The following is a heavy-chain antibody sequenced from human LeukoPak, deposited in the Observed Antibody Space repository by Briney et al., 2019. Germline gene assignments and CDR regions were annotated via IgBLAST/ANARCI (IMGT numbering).Heavy chain of an antibody. Sequence: SQTLSLTCTISGDSVSSSFAAWNWIRQSPSSGLEWLGRTYYRSRWYTDYAESVKSRIPINVDTSKNQFSLKLNSSTPEDTAVFFCAREWGPTTIYDSWGQGTLVTVSS. V-gene: IGHV6-1*01. D-gene: IGHD7-27*01. J-gene: IGHJ4*02. CDR2: TYYRSRWYT. CDR3: AREWGPTTIYDS. CDR1: GDSVSSSFAA.